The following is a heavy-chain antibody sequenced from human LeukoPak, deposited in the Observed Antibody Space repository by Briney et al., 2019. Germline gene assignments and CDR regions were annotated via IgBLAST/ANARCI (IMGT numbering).Heavy chain of an antibody. D-gene: IGHD3-10*02. CDR3: AQLGITMIGGV. CDR2: IYSGGST. CDR1: GFTVSSNY. V-gene: IGHV3-53*01. J-gene: IGHJ6*04. Sequence: GGSLRLSCAASGFTVSSNYMSWVRQAPGKGLEWVSVIYSGGSTYYADSVKGRFTISRDNSKNSLYLQVNSLRAEDTAVYYCAQLGITMIGGVWGKGTTVTISS.